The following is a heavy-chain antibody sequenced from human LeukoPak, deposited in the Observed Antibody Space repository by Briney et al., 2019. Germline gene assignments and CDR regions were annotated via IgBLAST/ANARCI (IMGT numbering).Heavy chain of an antibody. CDR1: GFTFSDYY. D-gene: IGHD3-3*01. CDR3: ARGQYYDFWSGYYGVDY. V-gene: IGHV3-11*04. CDR2: ISSSGSTI. Sequence: TGGSLRLSCAASGFTFSDYYMSWIRQAPGKGLEWVSYISSSGSTIYYADSVKGRFTISRDNAKNSLYLQMNSLRAEDTAVYYCARGQYYDFWSGYYGVDYWGQGTWSPSPQ. J-gene: IGHJ4*02.